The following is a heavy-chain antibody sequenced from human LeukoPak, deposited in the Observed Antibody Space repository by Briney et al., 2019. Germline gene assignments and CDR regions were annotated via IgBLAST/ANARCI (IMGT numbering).Heavy chain of an antibody. CDR3: ARHGVSKGLTTVTTLDY. CDR2: IYPGDSDT. CDR1: GYSFTNYW. D-gene: IGHD4-17*01. V-gene: IGHV5-51*01. J-gene: IGHJ4*02. Sequence: GESLKISCKGSGYSFTNYWIGWVRQMPGKGLEWMGIIYPGDSDTRYSPSFQGQVTVSADKSISTAYLQWSSLKASDTAMYYCARHGVSKGLTTVTTLDYWGQGTLVTVSS.